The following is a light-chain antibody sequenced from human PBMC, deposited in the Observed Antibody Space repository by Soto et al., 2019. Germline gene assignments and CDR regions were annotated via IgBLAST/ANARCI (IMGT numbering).Light chain of an antibody. CDR2: KAS. CDR1: QTISSW. J-gene: IGKJ1*01. V-gene: IGKV1-5*03. CDR3: QQYSRSST. Sequence: GDRVTITCRASQTISSWLAWYQQKPGMAPKLLIYKASTLQSGVPSRFSGSGSGTEFTLTISSLQPDDIATYYCQQYSRSSTFGQGTKVELK.